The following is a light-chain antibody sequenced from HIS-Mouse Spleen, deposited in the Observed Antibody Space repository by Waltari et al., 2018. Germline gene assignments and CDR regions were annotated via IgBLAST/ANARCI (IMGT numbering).Light chain of an antibody. CDR3: AAWDDSLNGNYV. CDR1: NSHIGSNT. V-gene: IGLV1-44*01. J-gene: IGLJ1*01. CDR2: SNN. Sequence: QSVLTQPPSASGTPGPRVTIPCSGSNSHIGSNTVNWYQQLPGTAPKLLIYSNNQRPSGVPDRFSGSKSGTSASLAISGLQSEDEADYYCAAWDDSLNGNYVFGTGTKVTVL.